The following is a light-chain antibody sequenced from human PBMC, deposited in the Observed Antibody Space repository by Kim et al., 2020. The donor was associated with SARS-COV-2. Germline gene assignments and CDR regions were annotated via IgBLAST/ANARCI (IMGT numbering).Light chain of an antibody. CDR1: QSGSSN. CDR2: GAS. V-gene: IGKV3-15*01. Sequence: SPGERATLSCRASQSGSSNLAWYQQKPGQAPRLLIYGASTRATGIPARFSGSGSGTEFTLTISTLQSEDFAVYYCQQYNNWPPWTFGQGTKVDIK. CDR3: QQYNNWPPWT. J-gene: IGKJ1*01.